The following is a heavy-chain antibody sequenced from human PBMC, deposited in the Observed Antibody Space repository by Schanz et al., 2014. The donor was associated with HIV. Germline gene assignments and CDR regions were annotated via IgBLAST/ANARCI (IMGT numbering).Heavy chain of an antibody. CDR1: GFTISSNY. CDR2: IWYDGSHK. V-gene: IGHV3-33*08. J-gene: IGHJ1*01. D-gene: IGHD2-21*02. CDR3: ARAPYDSYDESGGYFQY. Sequence: VQLVESGGGLVQPGGSLRLSCAVSGFTISSNYMSWVRQAPGKGLEWVAVIWYDGSHKHYADSVKGRFTISRDTSKNTLYLQMNSLRAEDTAVYFCARAPYDSYDESGGYFQYWGQGTLVTVSS.